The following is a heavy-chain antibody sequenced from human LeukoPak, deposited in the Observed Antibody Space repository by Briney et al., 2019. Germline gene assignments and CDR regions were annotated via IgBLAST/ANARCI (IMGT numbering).Heavy chain of an antibody. J-gene: IGHJ4*02. CDR3: ASGPYYYDTY. Sequence: SETLSLTCAVYGGSFSGYYWSWIRQPPGKGLEWIGEINHSGSTDYNPSLKSRVTISVDTSKNQFSLKLSSVTAADTAVYYCASGPYYYDTYWGQGTLVTVSS. CDR2: INHSGST. V-gene: IGHV4-34*01. CDR1: GGSFSGYY. D-gene: IGHD3-22*01.